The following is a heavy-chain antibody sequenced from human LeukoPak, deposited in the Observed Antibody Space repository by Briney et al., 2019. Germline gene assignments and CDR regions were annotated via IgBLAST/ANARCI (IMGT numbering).Heavy chain of an antibody. Sequence: GGSLRLSCAASGFTFSSYCMHWGRQAPGKGLVWVSRINSGGSSTSYADSVKGRFTISRDNAKNTLYLQMNSLRAEDTAVYYCARDRQWLVKGGRDYYYYYYMDVWGKGTPVTVSS. CDR2: INSGGSST. D-gene: IGHD6-19*01. V-gene: IGHV3-74*01. CDR3: ARDRQWLVKGGRDYYYYYYMDV. J-gene: IGHJ6*03. CDR1: GFTFSSYC.